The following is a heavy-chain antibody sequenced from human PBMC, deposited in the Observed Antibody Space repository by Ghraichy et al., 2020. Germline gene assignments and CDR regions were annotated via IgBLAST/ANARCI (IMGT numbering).Heavy chain of an antibody. CDR1: GYSFTSYW. CDR2: IYPGDSDT. V-gene: IGHV5-51*01. J-gene: IGHJ5*02. D-gene: IGHD1-26*01. CDR3: ARRREGVVGATIPENWFDP. Sequence: GESLNISCKGSGYSFTSYWIGWVRQMPGKGLEWMGIIYPGDSDTRYSPSFQGQVTISADKSISTAYLQWSSLKASDTAMYYCARRREGVVGATIPENWFDPWGQGTLVTVSS.